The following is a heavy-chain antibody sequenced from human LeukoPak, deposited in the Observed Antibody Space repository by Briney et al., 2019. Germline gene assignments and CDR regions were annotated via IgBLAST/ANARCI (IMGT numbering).Heavy chain of an antibody. Sequence: GGSLRLSCAASGFTVSSNYMSWVRQAPGKGLEWVSDIYSGGSTYYADSVKGRFTISRDNSKNTLYLQMNSLRAEDTAVYYCARGVDLLAFDIWGQGTMVTVSS. D-gene: IGHD3-3*01. V-gene: IGHV3-53*01. CDR1: GFTVSSNY. CDR3: ARGVDLLAFDI. CDR2: IYSGGST. J-gene: IGHJ3*02.